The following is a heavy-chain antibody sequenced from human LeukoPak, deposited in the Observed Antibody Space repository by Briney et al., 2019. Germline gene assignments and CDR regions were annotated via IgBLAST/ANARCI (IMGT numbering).Heavy chain of an antibody. CDR3: AKDAVRGHYGTDWYFDY. J-gene: IGHJ4*02. CDR1: GGTFSSYA. V-gene: IGHV1-69*05. D-gene: IGHD3-9*01. CDR2: IIPIFGTA. Sequence: SVKVSCKASGGTFSSYAISWVRQAPGQGLEWMGGIIPIFGTANYAQKFQGRVTITTDESTSTAYMELSSLRSEDTAVYYCAKDAVRGHYGTDWYFDYWGLGTLVTVSS.